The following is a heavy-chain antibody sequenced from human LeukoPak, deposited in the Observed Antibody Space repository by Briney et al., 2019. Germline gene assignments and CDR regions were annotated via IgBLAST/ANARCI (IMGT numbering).Heavy chain of an antibody. D-gene: IGHD3-3*01. J-gene: IGHJ6*03. CDR2: INPNSGGT. CDR3: ARDTARITIFGVAKYMDV. Sequence: ASVKVSCKASGYTFTGYYMHWVRPAPGQGLVWMGWINPNSGGTNYAQKFQGRVTMTRDTSISIAYMELSRLRSDDTAVYYCARDTARITIFGVAKYMDVWGKGTTVTVSS. V-gene: IGHV1-2*02. CDR1: GYTFTGYY.